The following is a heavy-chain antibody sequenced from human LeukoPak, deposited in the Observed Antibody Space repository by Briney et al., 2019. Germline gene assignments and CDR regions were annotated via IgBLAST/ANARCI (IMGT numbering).Heavy chain of an antibody. J-gene: IGHJ6*04. V-gene: IGHV4-4*07. CDR1: AGSLRGCY. CDR3: ARGPPGRPDV. Sequence: SDTLSLTCTVSAGSLRGCYGSWVPQRPLKGLEWIGRIYTSGSTNYNPSLKSRVTMSVDTSKNQFSLKLSSATAADTAVYYCARGPPGRPDVWGKGTTVSVSS. CDR2: IYTSGST.